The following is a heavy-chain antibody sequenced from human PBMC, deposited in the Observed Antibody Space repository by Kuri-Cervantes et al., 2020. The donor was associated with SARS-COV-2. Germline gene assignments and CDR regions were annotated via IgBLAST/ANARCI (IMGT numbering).Heavy chain of an antibody. J-gene: IGHJ4*02. CDR2: INPGVAST. CDR1: GYTFTSYD. D-gene: IGHD3-10*01. V-gene: IGHV1-46*01. CDR3: ARAQDDSGSYTSLEY. Sequence: ASVKVSCKASGYTFTSYDINWVRQAPGQGLEWMGVINPGVASTNYAQTFQGRVTMTRDTSTSTFYMELSSLRSEDTAVFYCARAQDDSGSYTSLEYWGQGTLVTVSS.